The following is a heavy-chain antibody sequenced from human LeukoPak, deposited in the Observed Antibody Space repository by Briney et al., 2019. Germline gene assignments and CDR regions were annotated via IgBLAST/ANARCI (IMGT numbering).Heavy chain of an antibody. CDR1: GYTFTSYG. J-gene: IGHJ4*02. Sequence: ASVKVSCKASGYTFTSYGISWVRQAPGQGLEWMGWISGHTGDTKYAQKLQGRVTMTTDTSTSTAYMELRSLRSDDTAVYYCAGEDCTNGVCYPGDYWGQGTLVTVSS. CDR3: AGEDCTNGVCYPGDY. V-gene: IGHV1-18*01. D-gene: IGHD2-8*01. CDR2: ISGHTGDT.